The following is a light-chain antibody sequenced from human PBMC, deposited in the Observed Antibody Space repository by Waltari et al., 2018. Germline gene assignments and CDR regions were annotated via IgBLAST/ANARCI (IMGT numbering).Light chain of an antibody. CDR1: QSVKSN. Sequence: EIVMTQSPATLSVSPGERPTLSCRARQSVKSNLAWYQQKPGQAPRLLIYGASTRATGIPARFSGSGSGTDFTLTISSLQSEDFAVYYCQQYNNWPPVFTFGPGTKVDIK. CDR2: GAS. J-gene: IGKJ3*01. V-gene: IGKV3-15*01. CDR3: QQYNNWPPVFT.